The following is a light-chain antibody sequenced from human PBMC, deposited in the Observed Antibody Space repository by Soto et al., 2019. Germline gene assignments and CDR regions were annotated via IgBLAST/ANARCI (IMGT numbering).Light chain of an antibody. CDR2: GAS. CDR3: QHFGGTTFT. J-gene: IGKJ5*01. V-gene: IGKV3-20*01. CDR1: QSVNSD. Sequence: EIVLPQSPATLSVSPGERVHLSGRASQSVNSDLAWYQQRPGQTPSLLIYGASTRATGIPDRFSGSGSGTHFTLTISRLEPGDFAVYYCQHFGGTTFTFGQGKRLEIK.